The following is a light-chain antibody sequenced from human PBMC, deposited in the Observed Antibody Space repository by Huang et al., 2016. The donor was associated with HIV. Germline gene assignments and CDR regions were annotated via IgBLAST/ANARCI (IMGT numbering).Light chain of an antibody. CDR1: QDITNS. Sequence: DIQMTQSPSSLSASVGDRITITCRASQDITNSLAWYQQKSGKAPKRLLYAASTLESGVPSRFTGSGSGADYTLNISSLQPEDYASDDGQQYYSPPRTFGQGTKVET. CDR2: AAS. CDR3: QQYYSPPRT. J-gene: IGKJ1*01. V-gene: IGKV1-NL1*01.